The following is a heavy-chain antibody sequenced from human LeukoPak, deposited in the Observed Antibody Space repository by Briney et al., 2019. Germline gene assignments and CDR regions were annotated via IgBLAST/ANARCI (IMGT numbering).Heavy chain of an antibody. CDR3: ARGGAAPTNWFDP. CDR2: INSDGSST. CDR1: GFTFSGYW. J-gene: IGHJ5*02. V-gene: IGHV3-74*01. Sequence: GGSPRLSCAASGFTFSGYWMHWVRQAPGKGLVWVSRINSDGSSTTYAGSVKGRFTISRDNARNTLYLQMNTLRAEDTAVYYCARGGAAPTNWFDPWGQGTLVTVSS. D-gene: IGHD1-26*01.